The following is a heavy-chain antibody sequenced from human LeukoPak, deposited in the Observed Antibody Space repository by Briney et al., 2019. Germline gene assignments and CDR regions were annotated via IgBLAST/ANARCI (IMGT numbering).Heavy chain of an antibody. CDR1: GYTFTSYG. J-gene: IGHJ6*03. CDR3: ARKLDDYYYYYMDV. V-gene: IGHV1-18*01. CDR2: ISAYNGNT. Sequence: ASVKVSCKASGYTFTSYGISWVRQAPGQGLEWLGWISAYNGNTNYAQKLQGRVTMTTDTSTSTAYMELRSLRSDDTAVYYCARKLDDYYYYYMDVWGKGTTVTVSS. D-gene: IGHD3-16*01.